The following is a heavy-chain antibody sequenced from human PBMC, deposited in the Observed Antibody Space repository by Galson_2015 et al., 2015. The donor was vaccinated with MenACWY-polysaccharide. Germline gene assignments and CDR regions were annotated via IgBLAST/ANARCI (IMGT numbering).Heavy chain of an antibody. D-gene: IGHD1-26*01. CDR2: ISWNSGSI. J-gene: IGHJ4*02. Sequence: SLRLSCAASGFTFDDYAMHWVRQAPGKGLEWVSGISWNSGSIGYADSVKGRFTTSRDNAKNSLYLQMNSLRAEDTALYYCAKSVEIAEPYYFDYWGQGTLVTVSS. CDR1: GFTFDDYA. CDR3: AKSVEIAEPYYFDY. V-gene: IGHV3-9*01.